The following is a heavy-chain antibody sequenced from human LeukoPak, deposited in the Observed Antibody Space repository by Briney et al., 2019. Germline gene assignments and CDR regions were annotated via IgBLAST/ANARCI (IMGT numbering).Heavy chain of an antibody. V-gene: IGHV3-53*01. CDR2: IYSGTT. J-gene: IGHJ4*02. CDR3: ARGPTPVTARPFDY. D-gene: IGHD2-21*02. CDR1: GFTVSSNY. Sequence: PGGSLRLSCAASGFTVSSNYVSWVRQAPGKGLEWVSLIYSGTTYYGDSVKGRFTISRDNSKNTLYLQMNSLRVEDTAVYYCARGPTPVTARPFDYWGQGTLVIVS.